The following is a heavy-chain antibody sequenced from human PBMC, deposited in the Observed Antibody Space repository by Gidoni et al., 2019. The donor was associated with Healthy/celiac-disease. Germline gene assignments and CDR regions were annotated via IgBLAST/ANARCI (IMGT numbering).Heavy chain of an antibody. CDR2: ISYDGSNK. CDR3: ANSLKLGWDILDY. CDR1: GFTFSSYG. J-gene: IGHJ4*02. Sequence: QVQLVESGGGVVQPGRSLRLSCAASGFTFSSYGMHWVRQAPGKGLGWVAVISYDGSNKYYADSVKGRFTISRDNSKNTLYLQMNSLRAEDTAVYYCANSLKLGWDILDYWGQGTLVTVSS. D-gene: IGHD7-27*01. V-gene: IGHV3-30*18.